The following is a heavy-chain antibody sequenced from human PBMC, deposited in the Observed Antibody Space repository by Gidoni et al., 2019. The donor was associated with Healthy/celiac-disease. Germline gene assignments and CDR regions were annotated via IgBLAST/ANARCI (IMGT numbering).Heavy chain of an antibody. J-gene: IGHJ4*02. V-gene: IGHV3-23*01. D-gene: IGHD3-10*02. CDR3: AKAWIPTYYYVEHFDY. Sequence: GRFTISRDNSKNTLYLQMNSLRAEDTAVYYCAKAWIPTYYYVEHFDYWGQGTLVTVSS.